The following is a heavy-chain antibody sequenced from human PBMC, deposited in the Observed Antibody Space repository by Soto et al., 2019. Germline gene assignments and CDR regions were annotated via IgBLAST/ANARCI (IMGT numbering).Heavy chain of an antibody. CDR2: INPNSGGT. CDR1: GYTFTGYY. D-gene: IGHD1-26*01. V-gene: IGHV1-2*04. CDR3: ARDLRPIVGATPSPYDAFDI. Sequence: ASVKVSCKASGYTFTGYYMHWVRHAPGQGLEWMGWINPNSGGTNYAQKFQGWVTMTRDTSISTAYMELSRLRSDDTAVYYCARDLRPIVGATPSPYDAFDIWGQGTMVTVSS. J-gene: IGHJ3*02.